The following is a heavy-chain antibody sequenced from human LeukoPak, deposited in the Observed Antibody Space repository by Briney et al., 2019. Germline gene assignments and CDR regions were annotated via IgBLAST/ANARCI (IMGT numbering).Heavy chain of an antibody. J-gene: IGHJ4*02. CDR1: GGSFSGYY. V-gene: IGHV4-34*01. D-gene: IGHD1-26*01. CDR2: INHSGST. CDR3: ARGPTLYRYSGSYDY. Sequence: PSETLSLTCAVYGGSFSGYYWSWIRQPPGKGLEWLGEINHSGSTNYNPSLKSRVTISVDTSKNQFSLKLSSVTAADTAVYYCARGPTLYRYSGSYDYWGQGTLVTVSS.